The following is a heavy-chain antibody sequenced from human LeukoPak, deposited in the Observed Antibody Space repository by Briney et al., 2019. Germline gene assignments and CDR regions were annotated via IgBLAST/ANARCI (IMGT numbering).Heavy chain of an antibody. CDR3: ARDKYCSGGSCYGFDY. CDR2: ISSSGSTI. CDR1: GFTFSSYS. J-gene: IGHJ4*02. V-gene: IGHV3-48*01. Sequence: GGALRLSCAASGFTFSSYSMQWVRQAPGKGLEGVSHISSSGSTIYYADSVKGRFTISRDNAKESLYLQMNSLRAEDTAVYYCARDKYCSGGSCYGFDYWGQGTLVTVSS. D-gene: IGHD2-15*01.